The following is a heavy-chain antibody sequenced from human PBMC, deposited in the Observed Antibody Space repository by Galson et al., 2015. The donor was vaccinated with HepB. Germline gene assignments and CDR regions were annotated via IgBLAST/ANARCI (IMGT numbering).Heavy chain of an antibody. CDR1: GYTFTSFY. V-gene: IGHV1-46*01. Sequence: SVKVSCKASGYTFTSFYMHWVRQAPGQGLEWMGIINPSGGSTSYAQKFQGRVTMTRDTSTSTVYMELSSLRSEDTAVYYCARDRGAVAGTGNWFDPWGQGTLVTVSS. CDR2: INPSGGST. D-gene: IGHD6-19*01. J-gene: IGHJ5*02. CDR3: ARDRGAVAGTGNWFDP.